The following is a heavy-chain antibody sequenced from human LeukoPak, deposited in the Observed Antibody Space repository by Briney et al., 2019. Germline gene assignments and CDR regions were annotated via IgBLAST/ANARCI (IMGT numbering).Heavy chain of an antibody. D-gene: IGHD3-10*01. V-gene: IGHV3-48*01. CDR2: IDSRGTTV. CDR1: GFTFSTYS. Sequence: PGGSLRLSCAASGFTFSTYSMNWVRQAPGKGLEWVSYIDSRGTTVYYADSVKGRFTISRDNAESSLYLQMNSLRAEDTAVYYCARELYCSGKSLDSWGQGRLVTVSS. CDR3: ARELYCSGKSLDS. J-gene: IGHJ5*01.